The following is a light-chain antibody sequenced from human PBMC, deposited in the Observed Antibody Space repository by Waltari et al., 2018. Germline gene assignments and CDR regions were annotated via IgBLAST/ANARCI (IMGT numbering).Light chain of an antibody. V-gene: IGLV3-19*01. J-gene: IGLJ2*01. CDR1: RTRRHY. Sequence: SPELTQDSAVSVALGQIARITGHRDRTRRHYGSWYQQKPGQAPVLVLYGKNNRPSGIPNRFSGSSAGDTASLTITGAQAEDEAAYYCNSRDSSGLVVFGGGTKLTVL. CDR2: GKN. CDR3: NSRDSSGLVV.